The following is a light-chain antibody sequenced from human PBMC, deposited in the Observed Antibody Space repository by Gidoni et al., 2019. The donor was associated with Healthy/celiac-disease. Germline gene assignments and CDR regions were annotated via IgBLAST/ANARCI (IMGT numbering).Light chain of an antibody. J-gene: IGKJ1*01. CDR2: WAS. V-gene: IGKV4-1*01. Sequence: DLVITQYQDSLAVSLGERATIKCKSSQSVLYSSNNKNYLAWYQQKPGQTPKLLIYWASTRESGVPDRFSGSGSGTDFTLTISSLQAEDVAVYYCQQYYSTLRTFGQGTKVEIK. CDR3: QQYYSTLRT. CDR1: QSVLYSSNNKNY.